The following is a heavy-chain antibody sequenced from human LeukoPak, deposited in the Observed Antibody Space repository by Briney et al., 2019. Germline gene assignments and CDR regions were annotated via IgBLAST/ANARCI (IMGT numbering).Heavy chain of an antibody. Sequence: VASVKVPCKASGGTFSSYAISWVRQAPGQGLEWMGRIIPILGIANYAQKFQGRVTITADKSTSTAYMELSSLRSEDTAVYYCARGGTMIVVVKDYYYGMDVWGQGTTVTVSS. CDR3: ARGGTMIVVVKDYYYGMDV. D-gene: IGHD3-22*01. CDR2: IIPILGIA. V-gene: IGHV1-69*04. J-gene: IGHJ6*02. CDR1: GGTFSSYA.